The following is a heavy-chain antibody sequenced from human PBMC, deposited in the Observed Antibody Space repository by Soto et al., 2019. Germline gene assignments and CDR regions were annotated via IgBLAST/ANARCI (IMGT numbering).Heavy chain of an antibody. CDR3: AKYWVGSSWYFDY. CDR2: ISYSGST. Sequence: SETLSLTCTVSGGSISTYYWSWIRQPPGKGLEWIGYISYSGSTNYSPSLKSRVTISVDTSKNHFSLKLSSVTAADTAVYYCAKYWVGSSWYFDYWGQGTLVTVSS. V-gene: IGHV4-59*01. J-gene: IGHJ4*02. D-gene: IGHD6-13*01. CDR1: GGSISTYY.